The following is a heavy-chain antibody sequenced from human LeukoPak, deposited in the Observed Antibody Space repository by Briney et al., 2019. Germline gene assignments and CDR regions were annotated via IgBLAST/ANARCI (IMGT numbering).Heavy chain of an antibody. D-gene: IGHD2-15*01. V-gene: IGHV3-21*01. J-gene: IGHJ4*02. CDR3: ARLGLGRLTNGGSCYCSDY. CDR1: GFTFSTYS. CDR2: ISSSSTYI. Sequence: PGGSLRLSCAVSGFTFSTYSMNWVRQAPGKGLEWVSSISSSSTYIYYADSVKGRFTISRDNAKNSLYLQMNSLRAEDTAVYYCARLGLGRLTNGGSCYCSDYWGQGTLVTVSS.